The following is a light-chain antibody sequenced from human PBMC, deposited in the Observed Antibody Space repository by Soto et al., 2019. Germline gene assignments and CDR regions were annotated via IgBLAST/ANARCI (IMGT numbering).Light chain of an antibody. CDR3: QQYSSFST. CDR2: AAS. Sequence: IQLTQSPSFLSASVGDRVTITCRASQDIANYLAWYQQKPGKAPELLIYAASTLQSGVPSRFSGSGSGTEFTLTISSLQPDDFATYHCQQYSSFSTFGQGTKVDIK. CDR1: QDIANY. J-gene: IGKJ1*01. V-gene: IGKV1-9*01.